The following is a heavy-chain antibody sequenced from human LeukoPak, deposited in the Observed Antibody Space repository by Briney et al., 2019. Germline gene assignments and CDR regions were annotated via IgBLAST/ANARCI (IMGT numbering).Heavy chain of an antibody. V-gene: IGHV3-53*01. CDR1: GFTVSSNY. J-gene: IGHJ4*02. D-gene: IGHD6-19*01. CDR2: LYSGGST. CDR3: ARDPFSGWYFDY. Sequence: GGSLRLSCAASGFTVSSNYMSWVRQAPGKGLEWVSVLYSGGSTYYADSVKGRFTISRDNSKNTLYLQMNGLRAEDTAVYYCARDPFSGWYFDYWGQGTLVTVSS.